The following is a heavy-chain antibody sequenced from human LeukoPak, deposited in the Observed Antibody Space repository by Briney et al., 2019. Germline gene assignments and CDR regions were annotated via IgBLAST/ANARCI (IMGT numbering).Heavy chain of an antibody. CDR3: AKGSPHHRCYVVH. V-gene: IGHV3-23*01. D-gene: IGHD2-15*01. J-gene: IGHJ4*02. Sequence: GGSLRLSCATSGFTFSDYAMSWVCQAPGTGLELVSVISGTGSSKYYADSVKGRFTISRDNSKNTLYLQMNHLRADDPAVYYCAKGSPHHRCYVVHWGQGTRITGSS. CDR1: GFTFSDYA. CDR2: ISGTGSSK.